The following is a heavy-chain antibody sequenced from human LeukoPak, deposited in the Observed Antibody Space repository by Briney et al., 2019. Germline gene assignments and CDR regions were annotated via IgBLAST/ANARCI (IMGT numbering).Heavy chain of an antibody. Sequence: SETLSLTCTVSGGSISSYYWSWIRQPAGKGLEWIGRIYTSGSTNYNPSLKGRVTMSVDTSKNQFSLKLSSVTAADTAVYYCARDFIVVPAADDAFDIWGQGTMVTVSS. CDR2: IYTSGST. J-gene: IGHJ3*02. CDR3: ARDFIVVPAADDAFDI. V-gene: IGHV4-4*07. D-gene: IGHD2-2*01. CDR1: GGSISSYY.